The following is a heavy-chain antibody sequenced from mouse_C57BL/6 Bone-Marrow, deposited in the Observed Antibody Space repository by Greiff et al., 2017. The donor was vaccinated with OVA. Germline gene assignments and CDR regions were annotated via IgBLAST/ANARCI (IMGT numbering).Heavy chain of an antibody. CDR1: GYSITSGYY. CDR2: ISYDGSN. V-gene: IGHV3-6*01. CDR3: ASRVTTGYFDV. D-gene: IGHD2-12*01. Sequence: EVQLQESGPGLVKPSQSLSLTCSVTGYSITSGYYWNWIRQFPGNKLEWMGYISYDGSNNYNPSLKNRISITRDTSKNQFFLKLNSVTTEDTATYYCASRVTTGYFDVWGTGTTVTVSS. J-gene: IGHJ1*03.